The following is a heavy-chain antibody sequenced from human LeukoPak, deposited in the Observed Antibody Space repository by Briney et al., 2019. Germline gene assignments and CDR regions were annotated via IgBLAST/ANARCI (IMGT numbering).Heavy chain of an antibody. CDR1: GFTFSGYS. D-gene: IGHD6-6*01. CDR2: ISSSSGHI. V-gene: IGHV3-21*01. Sequence: GGSLRLSCAASGFTFSGYSMNWVRQAPGKGLEWVSSISSSSGHIHYADSVKGRFTISRDNAKNTVYLQMNSLRAEDTAVYFCARGGIAACPSDSWGQGTLVTVSS. CDR3: ARGGIAACPSDS. J-gene: IGHJ4*02.